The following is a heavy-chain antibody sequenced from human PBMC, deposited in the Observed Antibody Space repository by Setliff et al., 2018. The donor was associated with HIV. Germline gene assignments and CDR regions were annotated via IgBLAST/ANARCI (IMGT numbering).Heavy chain of an antibody. V-gene: IGHV3-23*01. D-gene: IGHD1-26*01. CDR1: GFSFSNYA. CDR2: IANGINT. J-gene: IGHJ3*02. CDR3: ALRQRGGLVGAGNAFDI. Sequence: GGSLSLSCAASGFSFSNYAMTWVRQAPGKGLEWVSTIANGINTCYADSVRGRFTISRDNSKNTLYLQMNSLRAEDTAKYYCALRQRGGLVGAGNAFDIWGQGTMVTVSS.